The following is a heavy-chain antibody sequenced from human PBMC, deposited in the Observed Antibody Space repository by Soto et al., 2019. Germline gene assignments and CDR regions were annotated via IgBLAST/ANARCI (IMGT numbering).Heavy chain of an antibody. CDR2: IYYSGST. V-gene: IGHV4-39*01. CDR3: ARRMGIAAAGLHAFDI. D-gene: IGHD6-13*01. CDR1: GGSISSSSYY. Sequence: QLQLQESGPGLVKPSETLSLTCTVSGGSISSSSYYWGWIRQPPGKGLEWIGSIYYSGSTYYNPSLKSRVTISVDTSKNQFSRKLSSVTAADTAVYYCARRMGIAAAGLHAFDIWGQGTMVTVSS. J-gene: IGHJ3*02.